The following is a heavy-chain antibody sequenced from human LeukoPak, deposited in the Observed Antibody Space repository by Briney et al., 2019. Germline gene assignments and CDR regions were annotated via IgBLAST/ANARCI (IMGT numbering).Heavy chain of an antibody. V-gene: IGHV3-21*01. CDR2: IISSSSYI. CDR3: ARDTGYCGSTSCPDAFDI. J-gene: IGHJ3*02. D-gene: IGHD2-2*03. Sequence: GGSLRLSCAASGFTFSSYSMNWVRQAPGKGLEWVSSIISSSSYIYYADSVKGRFTISRDNAKNSLYLQMNSLRAEDTAVYYCARDTGYCGSTSCPDAFDIWGQGTMATVSS. CDR1: GFTFSSYS.